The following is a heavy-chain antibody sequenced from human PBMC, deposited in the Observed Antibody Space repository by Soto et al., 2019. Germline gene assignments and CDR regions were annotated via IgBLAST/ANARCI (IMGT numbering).Heavy chain of an antibody. Sequence: TVGSLRLSCAASGFTFSSYAMSWVRQAPGKGLEWVSAISGSGGSTYYADSVKGRFTISRDNSKNTLYLQMNSLRAEDTAVYYCAKDRYYDSSGYFMIFMVEVFDFDYWGQGTLVTVSS. V-gene: IGHV3-23*01. CDR2: ISGSGGST. CDR3: AKDRYYDSSGYFMIFMVEVFDFDY. CDR1: GFTFSSYA. J-gene: IGHJ4*02. D-gene: IGHD3-22*01.